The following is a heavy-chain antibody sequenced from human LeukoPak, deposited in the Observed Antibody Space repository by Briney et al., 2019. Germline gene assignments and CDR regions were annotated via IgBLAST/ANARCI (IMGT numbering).Heavy chain of an antibody. Sequence: SETLSLTCTVSGASISGPSWNWIRQPPGKGLEWIGRIYYSGATNYNPSLKGRVTMSIDTSKNQFSLKLSSVTAADTAVYYCARRPVEMAAIREDNWLDPWGQGTLVTVSS. CDR2: IYYSGAT. V-gene: IGHV4-59*08. D-gene: IGHD5-24*01. CDR3: ARRPVEMAAIREDNWLDP. J-gene: IGHJ5*02. CDR1: GASISGPS.